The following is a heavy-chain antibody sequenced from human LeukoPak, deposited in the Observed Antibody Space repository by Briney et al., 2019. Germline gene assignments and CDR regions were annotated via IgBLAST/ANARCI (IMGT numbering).Heavy chain of an antibody. V-gene: IGHV1-58*02. CDR2: VIVGSGRT. J-gene: IGHJ4*02. D-gene: IGHD2-21*02. CDR1: GFTFSNSA. CDR3: AAELYGGIFGHCCSFAY. Sequence: GASVKVSCKTSGFTFSNSAIQWVRQASGEPLEWIGWVIVGSGRTHYAQRLHDRLLITRDMATNVATLAVSSLTSEDTAVYYCAAELYGGIFGHCCSFAYWGQGTLVTVSS.